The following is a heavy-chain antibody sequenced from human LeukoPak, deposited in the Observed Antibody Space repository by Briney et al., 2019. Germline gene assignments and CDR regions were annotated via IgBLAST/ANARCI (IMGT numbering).Heavy chain of an antibody. Sequence: SGPTLVNPTQTLTLTCTFSGFSLTTSGVGVGWIRQPLGKALEWLALIYWDDDKRYSPSLKSRVTITQDTSKNQVVLTMTNMDPVDTATYYCSRTRRGQIGWTNDYWGQGTLVTVSS. J-gene: IGHJ4*02. CDR1: GFSLTTSGVG. CDR2: IYWDDDK. D-gene: IGHD6-19*01. V-gene: IGHV2-5*02. CDR3: SRTRRGQIGWTNDY.